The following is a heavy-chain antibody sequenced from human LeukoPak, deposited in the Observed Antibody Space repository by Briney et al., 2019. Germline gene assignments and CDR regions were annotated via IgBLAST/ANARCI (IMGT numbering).Heavy chain of an antibody. CDR3: ARHADSGFGELAFDY. CDR1: GGSISSSSYY. Sequence: SETLSLTCTVSGGSISSSSYYWGWIRQPPGKGLECIGSIYYRRSTYYNPPLKSRVTISVDTSKNQFSLKLTSVTAADTAVYYCARHADSGFGELAFDYWGQGTLVTVSS. D-gene: IGHD3-10*01. J-gene: IGHJ4*02. CDR2: IYYRRST. V-gene: IGHV4-39*01.